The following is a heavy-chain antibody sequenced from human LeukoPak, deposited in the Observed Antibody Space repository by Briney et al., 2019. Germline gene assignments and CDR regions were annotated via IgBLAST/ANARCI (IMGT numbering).Heavy chain of an antibody. CDR1: GGSISSYY. V-gene: IGHV4-4*07. CDR2: IYTSGST. CDR3: ARQYYDSSGYYYRDAFDI. J-gene: IGHJ3*02. Sequence: PSETLSLTCTVSGGSISSYYWSWLRQPAGKGLEWIGRIYTSGSTNYNPSLKSRVTMSVDTSKNQFSLKLSSVTAADTAVYYCARQYYDSSGYYYRDAFDIWGQGTMVTVSS. D-gene: IGHD3-22*01.